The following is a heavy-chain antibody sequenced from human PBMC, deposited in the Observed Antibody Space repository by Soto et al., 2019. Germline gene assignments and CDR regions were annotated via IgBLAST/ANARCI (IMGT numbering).Heavy chain of an antibody. Sequence: GGSLRLSCAASGFTFSSYDMHWVRQATGKGLEWVSAIGTAGDTYYPGSVKGRFTISRENAKNSLYLQMNSLRAGDTAVYDCARATMVRGVSGGYYYYYYMDVWGKGTTVTVSS. CDR3: ARATMVRGVSGGYYYYYYMDV. V-gene: IGHV3-13*01. J-gene: IGHJ6*03. D-gene: IGHD3-10*01. CDR1: GFTFSSYD. CDR2: IGTAGDT.